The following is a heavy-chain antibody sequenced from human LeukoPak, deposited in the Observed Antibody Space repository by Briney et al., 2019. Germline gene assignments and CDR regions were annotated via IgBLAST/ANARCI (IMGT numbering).Heavy chain of an antibody. Sequence: GGSLRLSCAASGFTFRDFAMSWVRQAPGKGLEWVSAISGDAHSTYYADSLKGRFTIPRDNSKNTLYLQMNSLRAADTATYFCVKDAPLPFDFWGQGALVIVSS. CDR3: VKDAPLPFDF. CDR2: ISGDAHST. CDR1: GFTFRDFA. V-gene: IGHV3-23*01. J-gene: IGHJ4*02.